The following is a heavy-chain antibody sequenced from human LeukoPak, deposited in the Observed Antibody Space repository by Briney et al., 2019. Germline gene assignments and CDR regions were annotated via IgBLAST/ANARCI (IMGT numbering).Heavy chain of an antibody. Sequence: GGSLRLSCAASGFTFSTYWMSWVRQAPGKGLEGVANIKQDGSEKYYVDSVKGRFTISRDNAKNSLYLQMNSLRAEDTAMYYCARDSAGNDCWGQGTLVTVSS. V-gene: IGHV3-7*01. CDR2: IKQDGSEK. J-gene: IGHJ4*02. CDR1: GFTFSTYW. D-gene: IGHD6-13*01. CDR3: ARDSAGNDC.